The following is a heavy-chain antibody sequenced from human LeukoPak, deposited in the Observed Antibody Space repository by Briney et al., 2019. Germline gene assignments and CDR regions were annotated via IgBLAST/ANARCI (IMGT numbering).Heavy chain of an antibody. CDR2: ISYDGSNK. V-gene: IGHV3-30-3*01. Sequence: GGSLRLSCAASGFTFSSYAMHWVRQAPGKGLEWVAVISYDGSNKYYTDSVKGRFTISRVNSKNTLYLQMNSLRAEDTAVYYCARGTGDYGDYRDWSDAFDIWGQGTMVTVSS. CDR1: GFTFSSYA. J-gene: IGHJ3*02. D-gene: IGHD4-17*01. CDR3: ARGTGDYGDYRDWSDAFDI.